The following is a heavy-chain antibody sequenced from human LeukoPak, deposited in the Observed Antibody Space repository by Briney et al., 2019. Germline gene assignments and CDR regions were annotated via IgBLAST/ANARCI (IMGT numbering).Heavy chain of an antibody. V-gene: IGHV4-39*07. J-gene: IGHJ3*02. CDR3: ASSLEAQDDAFDI. CDR1: GGSISSSSYY. D-gene: IGHD1-1*01. CDR2: IYYSGST. Sequence: SETLSLTCTVSGGSISSSSYYWGWIRQPPGKGLEWIGSIYYSGSTYYNPSLKSRVTISVDTSKNQFSLKLSSVTAADTAVYYCASSLEAQDDAFDIWGQGTMVTVSS.